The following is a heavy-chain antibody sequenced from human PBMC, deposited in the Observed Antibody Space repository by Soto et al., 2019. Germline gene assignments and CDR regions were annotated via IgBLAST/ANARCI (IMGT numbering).Heavy chain of an antibody. Sequence: PSETLSLTCTVSGGSISSGGYYWSWIRQHPGKGLEWIGYIYYSGSTYYNPSLKSRVTISVDTSKNQFSLKLSSVTAADTAVYYCARERVVVAATWAYYFDYWGQGTLVTVS. D-gene: IGHD2-15*01. J-gene: IGHJ4*02. V-gene: IGHV4-31*03. CDR2: IYYSGST. CDR1: GGSISSGGYY. CDR3: ARERVVVAATWAYYFDY.